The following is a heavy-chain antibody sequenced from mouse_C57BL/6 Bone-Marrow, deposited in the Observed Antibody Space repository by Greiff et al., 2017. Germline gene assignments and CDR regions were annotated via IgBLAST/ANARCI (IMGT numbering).Heavy chain of an antibody. CDR3: ATYGYHWYFDV. CDR2: IYPRSGNT. D-gene: IGHD2-2*01. Sequence: VQRVESGAELARPGASVKLSCKASGYTFTSYGISWVKQRTGQGLEWIGEIYPRSGNTYYNEKFKGKATLTADKSSSTAYMELRSLTSEDSAVYFCATYGYHWYFDVWGTGTTVTGSS. J-gene: IGHJ1*03. CDR1: GYTFTSYG. V-gene: IGHV1-81*01.